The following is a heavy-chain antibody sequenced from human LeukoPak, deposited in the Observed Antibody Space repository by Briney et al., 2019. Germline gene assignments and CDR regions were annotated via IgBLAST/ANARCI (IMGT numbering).Heavy chain of an antibody. J-gene: IGHJ4*02. V-gene: IGHV3-15*01. CDR1: RFTSRNAL. D-gene: IGHD2-15*01. CDR2: MKSKTDGGTT. Sequence: PGGSLRLSSAPSRFTSRNALMSTVREAPGKGVEWVGRMKSKTDGGTTDYAASVKGRFTISRDDSKNTLYLQMNSLKTEDTAVYYCTTDPAWYPVSYFDYWGQGTLVTVSS. CDR3: TTDPAWYPVSYFDY.